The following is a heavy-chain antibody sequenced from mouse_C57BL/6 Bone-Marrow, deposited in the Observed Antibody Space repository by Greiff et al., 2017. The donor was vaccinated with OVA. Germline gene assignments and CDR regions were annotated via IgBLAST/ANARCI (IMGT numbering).Heavy chain of an antibody. Sequence: QVQLQQSGAELVRPGTSVKVSCKASGYAFTNYLIEWVKQRPGQGLEWIGVINPGGGGTNYNEKFKGKATLTADKSSSTAYLQLSSLTSEDAAVYVGARRAGTRAMDYWGKGTSVTVSS. CDR3: ARRAGTRAMDY. CDR1: GYAFTNYL. J-gene: IGHJ4*01. CDR2: INPGGGGT. D-gene: IGHD4-1*01. V-gene: IGHV1-54*01.